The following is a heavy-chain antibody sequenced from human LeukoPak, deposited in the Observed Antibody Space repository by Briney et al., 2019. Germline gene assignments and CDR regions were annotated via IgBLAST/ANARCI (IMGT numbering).Heavy chain of an antibody. V-gene: IGHV3-53*01. Sequence: GGSLRLSCAASGFTVSSNYMSWVRQAPGKGLEWVSIIYSGGSTFYADSVKGRFTISRDNSKNTLYLQMNSLRAEDTAVYYCARGGSYLSAFDIWGQGTMVAVSS. J-gene: IGHJ3*02. CDR3: ARGGSYLSAFDI. D-gene: IGHD1-26*01. CDR1: GFTVSSNY. CDR2: IYSGGST.